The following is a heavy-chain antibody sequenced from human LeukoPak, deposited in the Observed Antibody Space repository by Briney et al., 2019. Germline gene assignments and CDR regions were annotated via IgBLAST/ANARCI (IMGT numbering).Heavy chain of an antibody. Sequence: GESLKISCKGSGYSFSSWGIGWVRQMPGKGPEWMGVIYPGDSDTRYSPSFQGQVTISADKSISTAYLQWSSLKASDSAMYYCARRCSGNCYSFDYWGQGSLVTVSS. J-gene: IGHJ4*02. D-gene: IGHD2-21*02. CDR2: IYPGDSDT. V-gene: IGHV5-51*01. CDR3: ARRCSGNCYSFDY. CDR1: GYSFSSWG.